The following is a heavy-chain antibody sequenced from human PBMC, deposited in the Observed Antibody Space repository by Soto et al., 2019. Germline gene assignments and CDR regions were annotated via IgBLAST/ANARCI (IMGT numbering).Heavy chain of an antibody. CDR2: INPNSGGT. J-gene: IGHJ5*02. V-gene: IGHV1-2*04. CDR1: GYTFTGYY. D-gene: IGHD2-2*01. Sequence: ASVKVSCKASGYTFTGYYMHWVRQAPGQGLEWMGWINPNSGGTNYAQKFQGWVTMTRDTSISTAYMELSRLRSDDTAVYYCARVRHYCSSTSCYGGWFDPWGQGTLVTVSS. CDR3: ARVRHYCSSTSCYGGWFDP.